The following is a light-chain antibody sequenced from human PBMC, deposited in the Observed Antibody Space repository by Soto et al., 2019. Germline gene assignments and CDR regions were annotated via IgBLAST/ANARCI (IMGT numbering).Light chain of an antibody. V-gene: IGKV1-5*01. CDR2: DAS. CDR1: QRISTW. Sequence: DIQMTQSPSTLSASVGDGVTITCRASQRISTWLAWYQQRPGKAPKLLISDASSLETGVPSRFSGTGSGTDFTLTISSLQPEDFATYYCQQSFITPHTCGQGTKVDIK. J-gene: IGKJ2*01. CDR3: QQSFITPHT.